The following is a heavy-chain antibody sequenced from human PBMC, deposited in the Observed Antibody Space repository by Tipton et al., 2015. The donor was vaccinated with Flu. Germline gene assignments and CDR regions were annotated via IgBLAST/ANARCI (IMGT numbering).Heavy chain of an antibody. J-gene: IGHJ6*02. CDR2: ISAYNGNT. V-gene: IGHV1-18*01. D-gene: IGHD6-13*01. Sequence: QLVQSGAEVKKPGASVKVSCKASGYTFTSYGISWVRQAPGQGLEWMGWISAYNGNTNYAQKLQGRVPMTTDTSTSTAYMELRSLSSYDTAVYYGARDRYSSSWYLDYYYGMDVWGQGTTVTVSS. CDR1: GYTFTSYG. CDR3: ARDRYSSSWYLDYYYGMDV.